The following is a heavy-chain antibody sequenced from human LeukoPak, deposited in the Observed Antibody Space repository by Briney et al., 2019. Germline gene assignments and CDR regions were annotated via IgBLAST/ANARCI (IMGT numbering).Heavy chain of an antibody. Sequence: SETLSLTCAVYGGSFSGYYWSWIRQPPGKGLEWIGEINHSGSTNYNPSLKSRVTISVDTSKNQFSLKLSSVTAADTAVYYCARGRWHGTKNYFDYWGQGTLVTVSS. V-gene: IGHV4-34*01. CDR2: INHSGST. CDR3: ARGRWHGTKNYFDY. J-gene: IGHJ4*02. CDR1: GGSFSGYY. D-gene: IGHD1/OR15-1a*01.